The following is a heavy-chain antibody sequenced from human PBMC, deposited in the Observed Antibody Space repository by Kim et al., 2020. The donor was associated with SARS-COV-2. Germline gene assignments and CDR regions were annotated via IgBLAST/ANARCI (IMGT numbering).Heavy chain of an antibody. CDR3: ATKNYYDSRGGVDY. Sequence: NPSLKSRVTISVSTSKNQFSLKLSSVTAADTAVYYCATKNYYDSRGGVDYWGQGTLVTVSS. V-gene: IGHV4-31*02. J-gene: IGHJ4*02. D-gene: IGHD3-22*01.